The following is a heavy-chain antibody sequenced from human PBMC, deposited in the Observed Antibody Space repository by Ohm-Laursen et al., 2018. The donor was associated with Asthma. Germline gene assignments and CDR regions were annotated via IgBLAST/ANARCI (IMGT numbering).Heavy chain of an antibody. CDR2: IIPIFGTA. J-gene: IGHJ4*02. CDR1: GGTFSSYA. D-gene: IGHD6-19*01. V-gene: IGHV1-69*13. Sequence: ASVKVSCKASGGTFSSYAISWVRQAPGQGLEWMGGIIPIFGTANYAQKFQGRVTITADESTSTAYMELSSLRSEDTAVYYCARVFVSSSGWYGIDYWGQGTLVTVSS. CDR3: ARVFVSSSGWYGIDY.